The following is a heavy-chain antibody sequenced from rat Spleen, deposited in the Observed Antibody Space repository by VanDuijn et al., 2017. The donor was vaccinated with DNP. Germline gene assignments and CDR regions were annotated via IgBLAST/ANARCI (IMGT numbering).Heavy chain of an antibody. Sequence: EVHLVESGGGLVQPGRSLKLSCAASGFTFSAYALAWVRQAPKKGLEWVASISTGGGDTYYRDSVKGRFTISRDNVKRTLYLQMDSLRSEETATYYCARHGLITSRDWFAYWGQGTLVTVSS. J-gene: IGHJ3*01. CDR2: ISTGGGDT. CDR1: GFTFSAYA. CDR3: ARHGLITSRDWFAY. D-gene: IGHD1-10*01. V-gene: IGHV5S11*01.